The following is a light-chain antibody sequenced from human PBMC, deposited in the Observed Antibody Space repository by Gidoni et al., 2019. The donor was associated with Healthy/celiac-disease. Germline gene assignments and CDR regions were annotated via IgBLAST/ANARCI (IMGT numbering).Light chain of an antibody. CDR2: NAS. V-gene: IGKV1-33*01. Sequence: DIQMTQSPSSLSASVGDRVTITCQASQNISNYLNWYQQKQGKAPKLLIYNASNLETGVPSRFSGSGSGTDFSFTISSLQPEDIATNYCQQYDNRPITFGQGTRLEIK. CDR1: QNISNY. CDR3: QQYDNRPIT. J-gene: IGKJ5*01.